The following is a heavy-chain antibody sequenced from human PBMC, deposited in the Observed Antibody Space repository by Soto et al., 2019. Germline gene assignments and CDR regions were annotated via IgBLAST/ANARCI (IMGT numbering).Heavy chain of an antibody. CDR3: AKSGSSGWYGWFDP. J-gene: IGHJ5*02. D-gene: IGHD6-19*01. CDR1: GFSLRTSGVG. V-gene: IGHV2-5*01. Sequence: QITLKESGPTLVKPTQTLTLTCIFSGFSLRTSGVGVGWIRQPPGKALAWLGFIYWNDDKRYSPSLKCRLTIAKAPSKSGVVLRMAYMDPVDTATYDCAKSGSSGWYGWFDPWGQGALVTVSS. CDR2: IYWNDDK.